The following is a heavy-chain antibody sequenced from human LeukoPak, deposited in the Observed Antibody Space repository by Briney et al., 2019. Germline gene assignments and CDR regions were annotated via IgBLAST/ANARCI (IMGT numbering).Heavy chain of an antibody. CDR3: ARGPYGGQRYYYGSGSLYDY. J-gene: IGHJ4*02. CDR2: INHSGST. V-gene: IGHV4-34*01. Sequence: RASETLSLTCAVYGGSFSGYYWSWIRQPPGKGLEWIGEINHSGSTNYNPSLKSRVTISVDTSKNQFSLKLSSVTAADTAVYYCARGPYGGQRYYYGSGSLYDYWGQGTLVTVSS. CDR1: GGSFSGYY. D-gene: IGHD3-10*01.